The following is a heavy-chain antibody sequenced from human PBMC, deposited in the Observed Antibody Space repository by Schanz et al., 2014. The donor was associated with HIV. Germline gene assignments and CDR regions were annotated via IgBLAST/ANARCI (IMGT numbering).Heavy chain of an antibody. D-gene: IGHD3-3*01. CDR3: VRLELSYWYFDL. CDR2: IYYSGSA. Sequence: QVQLQESGPGLVKPSQTLSLTCTVSGGSISSGDYYWSWIRQPPGKGLEWIGYIYYSGSAYYNPSLKSRVSISIDTSKNQFSLNLNSVTAADTAVYYCVRLELSYWYFDLWGRGTLVTVSS. CDR1: GGSISSGDYY. J-gene: IGHJ2*01. V-gene: IGHV4-30-4*01.